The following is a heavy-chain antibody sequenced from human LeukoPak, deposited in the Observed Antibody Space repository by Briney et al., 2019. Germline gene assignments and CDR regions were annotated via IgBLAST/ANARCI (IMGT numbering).Heavy chain of an antibody. V-gene: IGHV1-24*01. CDR2: FDPEDGET. J-gene: IGHJ3*02. Sequence: ASVKVSCKVSGYTLTELSMHWVRQAPGKGLEWMGGFDPEDGETIYAQKFQGRVTMTEDTSTDTAYMELSSLRSEDTAVYYCATIGGYGDSRLGAFDIWGQGTMVTVSS. D-gene: IGHD4-17*01. CDR1: GYTLTELS. CDR3: ATIGGYGDSRLGAFDI.